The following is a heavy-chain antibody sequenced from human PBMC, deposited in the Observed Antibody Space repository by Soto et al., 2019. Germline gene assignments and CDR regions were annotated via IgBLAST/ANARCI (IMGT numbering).Heavy chain of an antibody. CDR1: GFTFDDYA. Sequence: GGSLRLSCAASGFTFDDYAMHWVRQAPGKGLEWVSGISWNSGSIDYADSVKGRFTISRDNAKNSLYLQMSSLRAEDTALYYCAKDQLPGIAAAGTLWDVWGQGTTVTVSS. D-gene: IGHD6-13*01. CDR2: ISWNSGSI. CDR3: AKDQLPGIAAAGTLWDV. J-gene: IGHJ6*02. V-gene: IGHV3-9*01.